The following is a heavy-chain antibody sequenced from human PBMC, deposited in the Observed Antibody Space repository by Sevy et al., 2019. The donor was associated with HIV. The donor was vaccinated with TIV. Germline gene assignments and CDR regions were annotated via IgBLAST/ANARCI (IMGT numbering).Heavy chain of an antibody. CDR1: GIFINTSQW. Sequence: SETLSLTCAVSGIFINTSQWWSWVRQPPGEGQEWIGEIYHTGTTDYNPSLKNRVTMSVEMSKNEFSLTLKSVTAGDTVIYYCATCSIVIPYYTSWGPGTLVTVSS. V-gene: IGHV4-4*02. D-gene: IGHD3-3*01. CDR3: ATCSIVIPYYTS. CDR2: IYHTGTT. J-gene: IGHJ4*03.